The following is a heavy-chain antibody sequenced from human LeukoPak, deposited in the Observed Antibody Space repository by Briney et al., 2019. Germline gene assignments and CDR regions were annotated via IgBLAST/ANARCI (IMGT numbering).Heavy chain of an antibody. CDR3: AELGITMIGGV. D-gene: IGHD3-10*02. CDR1: GFTFSSYG. J-gene: IGHJ6*04. V-gene: IGHV3-30*02. CDR2: IWYDGSKE. Sequence: GGSLRLSCAASGFTFSSYGMHWVRQAPGKGLEWVSFIWYDGSKEYYADSVKGRFTISRDNSKNTMYLQMNSLRAEDTAVYYCAELGITMIGGVWGKGTTVTVSS.